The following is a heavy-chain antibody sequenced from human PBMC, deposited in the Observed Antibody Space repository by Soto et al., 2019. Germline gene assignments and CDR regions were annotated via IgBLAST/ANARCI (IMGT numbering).Heavy chain of an antibody. V-gene: IGHV3-53*01. CDR2: IYSGGST. Sequence: GGSLRLSCAASGFTVSSNYMSWVRQAPGKGLEWVSVIYSGGSTYYADSVKGRFTISRDNSKNTLYLQMNSLRAEDTAVYYCARNQYSGYALGVDYWGQGTLVTVSS. CDR1: GFTVSSNY. D-gene: IGHD5-12*01. CDR3: ARNQYSGYALGVDY. J-gene: IGHJ4*02.